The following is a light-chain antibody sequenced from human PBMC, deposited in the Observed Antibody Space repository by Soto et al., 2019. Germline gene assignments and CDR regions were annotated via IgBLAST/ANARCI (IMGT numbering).Light chain of an antibody. Sequence: DIQMTQSPSTLSASVGDRVTITCRASQSISSWLAWYQQKPGKAPKLLIYKASSLESGVPSRFSGGGSGTEFTLTLSSLQPDDFATYYCQQYNSSPTFGQGTKVEIK. CDR3: QQYNSSPT. CDR2: KAS. V-gene: IGKV1-5*03. CDR1: QSISSW. J-gene: IGKJ1*01.